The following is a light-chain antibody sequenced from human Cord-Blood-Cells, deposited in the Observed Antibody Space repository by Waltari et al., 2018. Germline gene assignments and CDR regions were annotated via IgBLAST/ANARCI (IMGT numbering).Light chain of an antibody. J-gene: IGKJ1*01. V-gene: IGKV1-39*01. CDR1: QSISSY. CDR3: QQSYSTPRT. CDR2: AAS. Sequence: DIQMTPSPSSLSASVGDRVTITCRASQSISSYLNWYQQKPGKAPKLLIYAASSLQSGVPSRFSGSGSWTDFTLTISSLQPEDFATYYCQQSYSTPRTFGQGTKVEIK.